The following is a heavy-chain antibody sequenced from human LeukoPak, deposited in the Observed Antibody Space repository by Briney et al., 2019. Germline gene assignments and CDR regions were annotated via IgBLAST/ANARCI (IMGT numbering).Heavy chain of an antibody. J-gene: IGHJ4*02. D-gene: IGHD6-19*01. V-gene: IGHV4-39*07. CDR3: ARDLAVAGNLFDY. CDR1: GGSISSSSYY. Sequence: SETLSLTCTVSGGSISSSSYYWGWIRQPPGKGLEWIGSIYYSGSTYYNPSLKSRVTISVDTSKNQFSLKLSSVTAADTAVYYCARDLAVAGNLFDYWGQGTLVTVSS. CDR2: IYYSGST.